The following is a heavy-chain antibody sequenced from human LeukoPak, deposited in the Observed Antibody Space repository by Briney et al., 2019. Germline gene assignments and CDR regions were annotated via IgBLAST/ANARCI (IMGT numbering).Heavy chain of an antibody. D-gene: IGHD2-8*02. J-gene: IGHJ4*02. CDR1: GFTFSSYA. V-gene: IGHV3-23*01. CDR2: ISGSGDST. Sequence: GGSVRLSCAASGFTFSSYAMSWVRQTPGKGLEWVSVISGSGDSTFYADPVKGRFTISRDNSKNTLYLQMNSLRAEDTAVYYCARGSTGPEYWGQGTLLTVSS. CDR3: ARGSTGPEY.